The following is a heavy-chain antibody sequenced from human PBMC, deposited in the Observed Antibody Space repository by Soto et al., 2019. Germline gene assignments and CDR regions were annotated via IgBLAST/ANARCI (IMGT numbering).Heavy chain of an antibody. J-gene: IGHJ6*02. Sequence: HPGGSLRLSCAASGFTVSSNYMSWVRQAPGKGLEWVSVIYSGGSTYYADSVKGRFTISRDNSKNTPYLQTNSLRAEDTAVYYCARDLGSSSGRSPESYYYYYGMDVWGQGTTVTVSS. CDR3: ARDLGSSSGRSPESYYYYYGMDV. CDR1: GFTVSSNY. D-gene: IGHD6-19*01. V-gene: IGHV3-53*01. CDR2: IYSGGST.